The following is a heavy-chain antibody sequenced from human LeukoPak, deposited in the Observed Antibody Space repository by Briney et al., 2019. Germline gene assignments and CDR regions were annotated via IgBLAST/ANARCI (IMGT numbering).Heavy chain of an antibody. J-gene: IGHJ6*03. CDR3: AREPAAGIYYYYYMDV. V-gene: IGHV3-30*03. Sequence: GGSLRLSCAASGFTFSTYGMHWVRQAPGKGLEWVAVISYDGSNKYYADSVKGRFTISRDNSKNTLYLQMNSLRAEDTAVYYCAREPAAGIYYYYYMDVWGKGTTVTVSS. CDR1: GFTFSTYG. D-gene: IGHD6-13*01. CDR2: ISYDGSNK.